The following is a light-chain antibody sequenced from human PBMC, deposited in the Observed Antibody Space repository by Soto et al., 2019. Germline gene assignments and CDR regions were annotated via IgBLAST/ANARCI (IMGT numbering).Light chain of an antibody. Sequence: EIVMTQSPATLSVSPGERATLSCRASQSVSSNLAWYQQKPGQAPRLLIHDASTRATGIPARFSGSGSGTEFTLTLSSLQSEAFAVYYCQQYNYWPTFGQGTKVEIK. J-gene: IGKJ1*01. CDR2: DAS. CDR3: QQYNYWPT. V-gene: IGKV3-15*01. CDR1: QSVSSN.